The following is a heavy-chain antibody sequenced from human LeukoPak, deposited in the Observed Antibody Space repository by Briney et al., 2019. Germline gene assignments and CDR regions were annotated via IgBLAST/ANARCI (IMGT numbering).Heavy chain of an antibody. CDR2: IYTSGST. Sequence: SETLSLTXTVSGGSISSYYWSWIRQPAGKGVEWIGRIYTSGSTNDNPSLKSRVTMSVDTSKNQFSLKLSSVTAADTAVYYCARARYTYYYDSRGAFDIWGQGTMVTVSS. CDR1: GGSISSYY. J-gene: IGHJ3*02. D-gene: IGHD3-22*01. V-gene: IGHV4-4*07. CDR3: ARARYTYYYDSRGAFDI.